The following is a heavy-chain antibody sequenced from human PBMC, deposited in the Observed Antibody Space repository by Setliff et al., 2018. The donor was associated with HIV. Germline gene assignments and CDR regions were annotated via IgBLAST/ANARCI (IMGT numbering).Heavy chain of an antibody. Sequence: GGSLRLSCVASGFTFINYAMSWVRQAPGKGLEWVSAIVGGASSTVYADSVKGRFTISRDNSKNTLYLQMNSLRAEDTAVYYCARDPGRYNGMDVWGQGTTVTVSS. V-gene: IGHV3-23*01. CDR2: IVGGASST. CDR3: ARDPGRYNGMDV. CDR1: GFTFINYA. J-gene: IGHJ6*02. D-gene: IGHD1-20*01.